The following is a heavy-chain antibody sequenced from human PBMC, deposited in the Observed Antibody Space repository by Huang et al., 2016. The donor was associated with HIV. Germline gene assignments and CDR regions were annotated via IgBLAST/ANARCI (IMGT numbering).Heavy chain of an antibody. Sequence: QVRLEQWGAGLLKPSETLSLTCAVYGGSFSGYQWTWIRQSPGKGLEWIEEINHSRLTNYIPALKNRVTITGDMSKNQFSLKMTSLTVTDTAVYFCALCLRFCRGGDCYPTHFQHWGQG. J-gene: IGHJ1*01. CDR3: ALCLRFCRGGDCYPTHFQH. D-gene: IGHD2-21*02. CDR1: GGSFSGYQ. CDR2: INHSRLT. V-gene: IGHV4-34*02.